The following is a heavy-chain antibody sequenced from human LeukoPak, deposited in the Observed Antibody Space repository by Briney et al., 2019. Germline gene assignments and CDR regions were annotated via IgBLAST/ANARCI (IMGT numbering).Heavy chain of an antibody. CDR3: ARELSGSRRWFDP. V-gene: IGHV4-34*01. Sequence: SETLSLTCAVYGGSFSGYYWSWIRQPPGKGLEWIGEINHSGSTNYNPSLKSRVTISVDTSKNQFSLKLSSVTAADTAVYYCARELSGSRRWFDPWGQGTLVSVSS. J-gene: IGHJ5*02. D-gene: IGHD1-26*01. CDR1: GGSFSGYY. CDR2: INHSGST.